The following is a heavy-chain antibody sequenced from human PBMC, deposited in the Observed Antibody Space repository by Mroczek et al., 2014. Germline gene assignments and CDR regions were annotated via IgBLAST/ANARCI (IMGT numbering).Heavy chain of an antibody. CDR3: AKGDSSSSGERGLRGYLDYGMDV. V-gene: IGHV4-34*01. J-gene: IGHJ6*02. CDR1: GGSFGGYY. Sequence: QVQLQESGAGLLKPSETLSLTCAVYGGSFGGYYWSWIRQPPGKGLEWIGEINHSGSTNYNPSLKSRVTISVDTSKSQFSLKLSSVTAADTAVYYCAKGDSSSSGERGLRGYLDYGMDVWGQGTTGHRLL. D-gene: IGHD6-6*01. CDR2: INHSGST.